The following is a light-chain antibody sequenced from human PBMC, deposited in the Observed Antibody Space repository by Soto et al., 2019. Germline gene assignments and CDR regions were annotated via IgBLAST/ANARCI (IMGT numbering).Light chain of an antibody. CDR2: GAS. V-gene: IGKV3-15*01. CDR1: QSVNNN. Sequence: EIILTQSPASLSVSPGERATLSCRASQSVNNNLAWYQQKPGQAPRLLIYGASTRATGIPGRFRGSGSGTEFTLTITSLQSEDFATYYCQQLLSYPITFGQGTRLEIK. J-gene: IGKJ5*01. CDR3: QQLLSYPIT.